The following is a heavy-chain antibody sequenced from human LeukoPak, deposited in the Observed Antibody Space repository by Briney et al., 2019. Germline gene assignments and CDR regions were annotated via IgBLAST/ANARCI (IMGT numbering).Heavy chain of an antibody. Sequence: GGSLRLSCAASGFTFTNYWMHWVRQAPGKGLEWVAVISYDGSNKYYADSVKGRFTVSRDNAKNSLYLQMNSLRAEDTAIYYCARDHLDLSFASYSSSSGTFDYWGQGTLVTVSS. J-gene: IGHJ4*02. CDR2: ISYDGSNK. D-gene: IGHD6-6*01. CDR3: ARDHLDLSFASYSSSSGTFDY. V-gene: IGHV3-30*03. CDR1: GFTFTNYW.